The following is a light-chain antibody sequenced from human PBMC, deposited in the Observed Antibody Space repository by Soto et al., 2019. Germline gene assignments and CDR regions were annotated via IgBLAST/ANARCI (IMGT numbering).Light chain of an antibody. CDR3: QQSYNSPS. CDR2: GAS. V-gene: IGKV1-39*01. J-gene: IGKJ4*02. Sequence: DIQMTQSPSSLSASVGDRVTITCRASQSISNYLNWYQQKPGRAPKLLIYGASSLQSGVPSRFSGTGSGTDFSLTIISLQPEDFATYYCQQSYNSPSFGGGTKVDIK. CDR1: QSISNY.